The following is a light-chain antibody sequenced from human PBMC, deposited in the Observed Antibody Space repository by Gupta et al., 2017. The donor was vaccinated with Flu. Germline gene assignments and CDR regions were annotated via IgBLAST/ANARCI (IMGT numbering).Light chain of an antibody. CDR2: WAS. Sequence: NWQYSQSDLHSSNNKNYVGWYQQKTGQPPKLLIYWASTRESGVPDRFSGSGSGTDFTLTISSLQAEDVAVYYCHQHYATPQTFGQGTKVEIK. V-gene: IGKV4-1*01. CDR3: HQHYATPQT. CDR1: QSDLHSSNNKNY. J-gene: IGKJ1*01.